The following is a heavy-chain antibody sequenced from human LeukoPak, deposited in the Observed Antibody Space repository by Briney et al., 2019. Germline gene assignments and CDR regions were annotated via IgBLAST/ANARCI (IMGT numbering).Heavy chain of an antibody. J-gene: IGHJ4*02. D-gene: IGHD3-10*01. CDR1: GFTFSSYS. V-gene: IGHV3-48*01. CDR2: ISSSSSTI. CDR3: AREGSGSGVDY. Sequence: PGGSLRLSCAAPGFTFSSYSMNWVRQAPGKGLEWVSYISSSSSTIYYADSVKGRFTISRDNAKNSLYLQMNSLRAEDTAVYYCAREGSGSGVDYWGQGTLVTVSS.